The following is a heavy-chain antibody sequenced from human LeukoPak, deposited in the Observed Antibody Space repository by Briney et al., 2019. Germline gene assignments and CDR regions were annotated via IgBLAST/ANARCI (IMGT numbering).Heavy chain of an antibody. CDR3: TRDRGAYNLYDY. D-gene: IGHD1-1*01. CDR1: GFTFSSYA. J-gene: IGHJ4*02. Sequence: GGSLRLSCAASGFTFSSYAMHWIRQAPGKGLEWVGFIRSKAYGETADYAASVKGRFTISRDDSKAIAYLQMNSLKTEDTAVYHCTRDRGAYNLYDYWGQGTLVTVSS. V-gene: IGHV3-49*03. CDR2: IRSKAYGETA.